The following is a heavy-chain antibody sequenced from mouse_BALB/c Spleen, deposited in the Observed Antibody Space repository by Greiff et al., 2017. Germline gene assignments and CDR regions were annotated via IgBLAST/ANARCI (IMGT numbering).Heavy chain of an antibody. J-gene: IGHJ3*01. Sequence: VQLKQSGAELVKPGASVKLSCTASGFNIKDTYMHWVKQRPEQGLEWIGRIDPANGNTKYDPKFQGKATITADTSSNTAYLQLSSLTSEDTAVYYCANLRRFAYWGQGTLVTVSA. CDR3: ANLRRFAY. CDR2: IDPANGNT. V-gene: IGHV14-3*02. D-gene: IGHD1-1*01. CDR1: GFNIKDTY.